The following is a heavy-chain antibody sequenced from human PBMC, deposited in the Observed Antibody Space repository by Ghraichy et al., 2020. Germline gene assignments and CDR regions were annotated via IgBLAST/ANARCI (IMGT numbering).Heavy chain of an antibody. J-gene: IGHJ6*02. Sequence: GGSLRLSCAASGFTFSSYGMHWVRQAPGKGLEWVAVISYDGSNKYYADSVKGRFTISRDNSKNTLYLQMNSLRAEDTAVYYCAKDFAEMATILGYYGMDVWGQGTTVTVSS. CDR1: GFTFSSYG. D-gene: IGHD5-24*01. CDR2: ISYDGSNK. CDR3: AKDFAEMATILGYYGMDV. V-gene: IGHV3-30*18.